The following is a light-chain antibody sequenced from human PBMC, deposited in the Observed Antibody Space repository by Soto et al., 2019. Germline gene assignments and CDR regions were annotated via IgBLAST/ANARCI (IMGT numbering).Light chain of an antibody. J-gene: IGLJ1*01. V-gene: IGLV2-14*01. CDR1: SSDVGGYNS. Sequence: QSVLTQPASVSGSPGQSITISCTGTSSDVGGYNSVSWYQQYPGKAPKLMIHDVSNRPSGVSNRFSGSKSGNTASLTISGLQAEDEADYYCSSYTRSSSYVFGCGTKVTVL. CDR2: DVS. CDR3: SSYTRSSSYV.